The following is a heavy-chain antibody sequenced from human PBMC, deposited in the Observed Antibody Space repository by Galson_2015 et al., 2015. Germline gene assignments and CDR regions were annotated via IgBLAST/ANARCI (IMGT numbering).Heavy chain of an antibody. V-gene: IGHV3-66*01. CDR1: GFTVSSNY. Sequence: SLRLSCAASGFTVSSNYMSWVRQAPGKGLEWVSVIYSGGSTYYADSVKGRFTISRDNSKNTLCLRMNSLRAEDTAVYYCASLPAAIPYYYYYMDVWGKGTTVTVSS. J-gene: IGHJ6*03. CDR2: IYSGGST. CDR3: ASLPAAIPYYYYYMDV. D-gene: IGHD2-2*02.